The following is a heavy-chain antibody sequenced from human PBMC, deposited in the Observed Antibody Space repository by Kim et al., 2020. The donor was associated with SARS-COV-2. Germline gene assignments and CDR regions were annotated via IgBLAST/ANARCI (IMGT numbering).Heavy chain of an antibody. J-gene: IGHJ5*02. CDR3: AREVLEWLPYNWFDP. V-gene: IGHV4-4*02. D-gene: IGHD3-3*01. CDR2: IYHSGST. Sequence: SETLSLTCAVSGGSISSSNWWSWVRQPPGKGLEWIGEIYHSGSTNYNPSLKSRVTISVDKSKNQFSLKLSSVTAADTAVYYCAREVLEWLPYNWFDPWGQGTLVTVSA. CDR1: GGSISSSNW.